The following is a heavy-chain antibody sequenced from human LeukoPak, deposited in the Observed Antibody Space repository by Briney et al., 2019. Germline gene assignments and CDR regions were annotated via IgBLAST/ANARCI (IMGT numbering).Heavy chain of an antibody. V-gene: IGHV3-7*01. CDR1: GFTFSSYW. CDR3: ARVPQVWKATYYFDY. J-gene: IGHJ4*02. CDR2: IKHDGSEK. D-gene: IGHD3-16*01. Sequence: GGSLRLSCAASGFTFSSYWMSWVRQAPGKGLEWVANIKHDGSEKYYVDSVKGRFTISRDNAKNSLCLQMNSLRAEDTVVYSCARVPQVWKATYYFDYWGQGTLVTFSS.